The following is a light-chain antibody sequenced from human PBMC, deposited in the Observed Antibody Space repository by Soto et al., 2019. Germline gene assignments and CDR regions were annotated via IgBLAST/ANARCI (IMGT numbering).Light chain of an antibody. J-gene: IGKJ2*01. CDR1: QRVSSN. V-gene: IGKV3-15*01. Sequence: EIVMTQSPATLSVSPGERATLSCRASQRVSSNVAWYQQKPGQAPRRLIYGASTRAPGIPARFSGSGSGTEFTLTISSLQSEGFAVYYCQQYNNWPPMYTFGQGTKLEIK. CDR3: QQYNNWPPMYT. CDR2: GAS.